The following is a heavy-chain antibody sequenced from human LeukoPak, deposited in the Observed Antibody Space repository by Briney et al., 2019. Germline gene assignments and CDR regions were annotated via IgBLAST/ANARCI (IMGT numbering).Heavy chain of an antibody. V-gene: IGHV3-7*01. D-gene: IGHD6-13*01. CDR3: ARDLAGPFDY. Sequence: GGSLRLSCAASGFTFSDYYMSWIRQAPGKGLEWVADINPDGSGKTYVDSVKGRFTISRDNAKQSLYLQMDTLTAEDTAVYYCARDLAGPFDYWGQGTLVTVSS. J-gene: IGHJ4*02. CDR1: GFTFSDYY. CDR2: INPDGSGK.